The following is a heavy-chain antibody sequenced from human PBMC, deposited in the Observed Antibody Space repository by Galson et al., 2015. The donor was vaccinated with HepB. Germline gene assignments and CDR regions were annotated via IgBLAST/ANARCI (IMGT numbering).Heavy chain of an antibody. CDR3: AKDGIMVANNPYHFHY. CDR2: VTSSGGKT. Sequence: SLRLSCAASGFTFTRYAMTRVRQAPGKGLEWVASVTSSGGKTYYTDSVKGRFTISRDNSKNILFLQLNSLRAEDTAVYYCAKDGIMVANNPYHFHYWGQGTLVTVSS. J-gene: IGHJ4*02. CDR1: GFTFTRYA. D-gene: IGHD2-15*01. V-gene: IGHV3-23*01.